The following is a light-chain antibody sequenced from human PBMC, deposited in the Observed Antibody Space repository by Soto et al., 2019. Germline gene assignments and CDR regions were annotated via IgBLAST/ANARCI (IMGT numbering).Light chain of an antibody. CDR2: EVT. V-gene: IGLV2-18*02. Sequence: QSVLTQPPSVSGSPGQSVTISCTGTSSDVGSYNRVSWYQQPPGTAPKLMIYEVTNRPSGVPDRFSGSKSGNTASLTISGLQAEDEADYYCSSYTSSDTYVFGTGTKATVL. CDR1: SSDVGSYNR. J-gene: IGLJ1*01. CDR3: SSYTSSDTYV.